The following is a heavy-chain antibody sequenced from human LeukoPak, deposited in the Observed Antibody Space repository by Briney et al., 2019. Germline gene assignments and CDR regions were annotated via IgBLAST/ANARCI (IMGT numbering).Heavy chain of an antibody. CDR2: IRSKAYGGIT. CDR1: GFTFGDYA. CDR3: TSGIVGATTYYYYYYMDV. J-gene: IGHJ6*03. D-gene: IGHD1-26*01. V-gene: IGHV3-49*04. Sequence: GGSLRLSCTASGFTFGDYAMSWVRQAPGKGLEWVGFIRSKAYGGITEYAASVKGRFTISRDDSKSIAYLQMNSLKTEDTAVYYCTSGIVGATTYYYYYYMDVWGKGTTVTISS.